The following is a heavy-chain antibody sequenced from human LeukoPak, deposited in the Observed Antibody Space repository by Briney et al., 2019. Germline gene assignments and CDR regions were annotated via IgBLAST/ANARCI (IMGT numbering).Heavy chain of an antibody. D-gene: IGHD3-10*01. V-gene: IGHV1-2*02. CDR3: ARSSYGSGSAGY. Sequence: ASVKVSCKASGYTFTGYYMHWVRQAPGQGLEWMGWINPNSGGTNYAQKFQGRVTMTRDTSISTAYMELSSLRSEDTAVYYCARSSYGSGSAGYWGQGTLVTVSS. J-gene: IGHJ4*02. CDR1: GYTFTGYY. CDR2: INPNSGGT.